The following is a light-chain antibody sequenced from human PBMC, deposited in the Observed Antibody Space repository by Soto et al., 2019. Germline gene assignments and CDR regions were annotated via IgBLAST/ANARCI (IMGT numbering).Light chain of an antibody. J-gene: IGKJ2*01. CDR3: LQYSTWPPLYT. Sequence: DIVMTQSSVSLPVTPGEPASISCRSSQSLLHSNGYNYLDWYLQKPGQSPQLLIYFGSKRASGVPDRFSGSGSGTDFTLKISRVEAEDVGVYYCLQYSTWPPLYTFGQGTKLEIK. V-gene: IGKV2-28*01. CDR1: QSLLHSNGYNY. CDR2: FGS.